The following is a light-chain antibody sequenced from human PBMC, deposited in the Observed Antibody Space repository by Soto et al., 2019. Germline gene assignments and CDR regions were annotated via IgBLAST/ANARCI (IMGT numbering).Light chain of an antibody. V-gene: IGKV1-39*01. CDR3: QQTYTTPEIT. J-gene: IGKJ5*01. CDR1: QSISSY. Sequence: DIQMTQSPSSLSASVGDRVTITCRASQSISSYLNWYQQKPGKAPKLLIYAASSLQSGVPSRFSGSGSGTDLTLTISSLQPEDFAIYYCQQTYTTPEITFGQGTRLENK. CDR2: AAS.